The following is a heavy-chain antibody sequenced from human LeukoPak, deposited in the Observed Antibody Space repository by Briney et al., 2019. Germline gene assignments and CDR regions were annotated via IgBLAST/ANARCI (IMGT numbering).Heavy chain of an antibody. D-gene: IGHD3-22*01. CDR2: IYYSGST. Sequence: SETLSLTCTVSGGSISSSSYYWGWIRQPPGKGLEWIGSIYYSGSTYYNPSLKSRVTISVDTSKNQFSLKLSSVTAADTAVYYCASLAYDSSGYYSDYWGQGTLVTVSS. CDR1: GGSISSSSYY. J-gene: IGHJ4*02. CDR3: ASLAYDSSGYYSDY. V-gene: IGHV4-39*01.